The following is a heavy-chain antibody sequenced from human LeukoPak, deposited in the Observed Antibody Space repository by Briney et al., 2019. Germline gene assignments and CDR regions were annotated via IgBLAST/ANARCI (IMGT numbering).Heavy chain of an antibody. J-gene: IGHJ4*02. CDR2: IKSKTDGGTT. D-gene: IGHD3-3*01. CDR3: TTDSLRMGVTGLDY. Sequence: GGSLRLSCAASGFTFSNAWMNWVRQAPGKGLEWVGRIKSKTDGGTTDYAAPVKGRFTISRDDSKNTLYLQMNSLKTEDTAVYYCTTDSLRMGVTGLDYWGQGTLVTVSS. V-gene: IGHV3-15*07. CDR1: GFTFSNAW.